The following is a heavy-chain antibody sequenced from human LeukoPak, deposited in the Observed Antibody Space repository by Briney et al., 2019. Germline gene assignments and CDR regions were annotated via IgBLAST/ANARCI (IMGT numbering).Heavy chain of an antibody. CDR2: IYHSGST. CDR3: ARGDGELKDFDY. CDR1: GGSISSGSYY. J-gene: IGHJ4*02. D-gene: IGHD1-26*01. Sequence: PSETLSLTCTVSGGSISSGSYYWGWIRQPPGKGLEWIGEIYHSGSTNYNPSPKSRVTISVDKSKNQFSLKLSSVTAADTAVYYCARGDGELKDFDYWGQGTLVTDSS. V-gene: IGHV4-39*07.